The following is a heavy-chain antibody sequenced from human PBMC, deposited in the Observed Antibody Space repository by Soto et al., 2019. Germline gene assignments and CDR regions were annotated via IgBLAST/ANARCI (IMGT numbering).Heavy chain of an antibody. J-gene: IGHJ3*02. CDR3: ARETTDHDAFDI. CDR1: GGTFSSYA. CDR2: IIPIFGTA. Sequence: SVKVSCKASGGTFSSYAISWVRQAPGQGLEWMGGIIPIFGTANYAQKFQGRVTITADESTSTAYMELSSLRSEDTAVYYCARETTDHDAFDIWGQGTMVTVSS. V-gene: IGHV1-69*13.